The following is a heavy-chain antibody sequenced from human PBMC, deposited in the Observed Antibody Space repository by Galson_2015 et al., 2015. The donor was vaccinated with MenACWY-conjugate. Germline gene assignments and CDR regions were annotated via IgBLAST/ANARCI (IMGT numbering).Heavy chain of an antibody. CDR3: ARDSGPIEFVDH. D-gene: IGHD7-27*01. Sequence: SVKVSCKATGCDFSMSVIHWVRQAPGQRLEWMGWINAGHGRTKYSQKFQGRVIITRDTFATTAYMELSSLTSEDTAVYYCARDSGPIEFVDHWGQGTLVTVSS. CDR2: INAGHGRT. CDR1: GCDFSMSV. J-gene: IGHJ5*02. V-gene: IGHV1-3*01.